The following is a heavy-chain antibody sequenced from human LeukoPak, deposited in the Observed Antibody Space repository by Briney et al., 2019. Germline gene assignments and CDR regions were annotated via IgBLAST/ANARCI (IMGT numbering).Heavy chain of an antibody. CDR2: IYHSGST. CDR1: GGSISSSNW. D-gene: IGHD2-21*02. J-gene: IGHJ4*02. Sequence: PSETLSLTCAVSGGSISSSNWWSWVRQPPGKGLEWIGEIYHSGSTNYNPSLKSRVTISVDKSKNQFSLKLSSVTAADTAVYYCARVVRGYCGGDCSTDYWGQGTLVTVSS. V-gene: IGHV4-4*02. CDR3: ARVVRGYCGGDCSTDY.